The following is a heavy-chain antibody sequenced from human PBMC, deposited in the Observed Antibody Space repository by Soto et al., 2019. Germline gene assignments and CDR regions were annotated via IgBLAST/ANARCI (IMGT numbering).Heavy chain of an antibody. CDR3: AREYCDSSSGYDPDY. Sequence: ASVKVSCKASGYTFTAFGISWERQAPGQGLEWMGWISGHNDNTKYAEKFQGRVTLTTETSASTGYMELRSLRFDDTAVYYCAREYCDSSSGYDPDYWGQGTLVTVSS. D-gene: IGHD6-13*01. V-gene: IGHV1-18*01. CDR2: ISGHNDNT. CDR1: GYTFTAFG. J-gene: IGHJ4*02.